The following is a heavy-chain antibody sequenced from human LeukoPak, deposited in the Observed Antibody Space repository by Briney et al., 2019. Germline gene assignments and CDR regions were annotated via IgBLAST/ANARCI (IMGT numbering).Heavy chain of an antibody. CDR2: IYPADSTA. CDR3: ARLPARAAAGPVDY. J-gene: IGHJ4*02. CDR1: GYSFTTYW. Sequence: GESLKISCKASGYSFTTYWIGWVRQMPGKGLEWMGIIYPADSTAHYSPSFQGQVTISVDKSINTAYLQWSRLKASDTAMYYCARLPARAAAGPVDYWGQGTLVTVSS. D-gene: IGHD6-13*01. V-gene: IGHV5-51*01.